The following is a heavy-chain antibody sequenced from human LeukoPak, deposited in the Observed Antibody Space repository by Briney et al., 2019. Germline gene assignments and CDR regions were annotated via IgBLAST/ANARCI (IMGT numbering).Heavy chain of an antibody. Sequence: PSETLSLTCTVSGGSISSYYWSWIRQPPGKGLEWIGYIYYSGSTNYNPSLKSRVTISVDTSKNQYSLKLSSVTAAETAVYYCARRSRVGYHDYWGQGTLVTVSS. CDR3: ARRSRVGYHDY. CDR2: IYYSGST. CDR1: GGSISSYY. D-gene: IGHD5-18*01. V-gene: IGHV4-59*08. J-gene: IGHJ4*02.